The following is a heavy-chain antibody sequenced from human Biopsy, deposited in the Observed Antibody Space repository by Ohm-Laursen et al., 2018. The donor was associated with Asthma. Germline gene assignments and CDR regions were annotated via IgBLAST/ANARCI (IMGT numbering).Heavy chain of an antibody. CDR2: LVPVLGTT. CDR3: AKGYSGYDRIVYYCSSLEV. Sequence: SVKVSCKASGDSFSNYAISWVRQAPGQGLEWMGGLVPVLGTTDHAQMFEGRVTITADESTSTAYMELSSLSSEDTAVYYCAKGYSGYDRIVYYCSSLEVWGQGTTVTVSS. V-gene: IGHV1-69*13. CDR1: GDSFSNYA. J-gene: IGHJ6*02. D-gene: IGHD5-12*01.